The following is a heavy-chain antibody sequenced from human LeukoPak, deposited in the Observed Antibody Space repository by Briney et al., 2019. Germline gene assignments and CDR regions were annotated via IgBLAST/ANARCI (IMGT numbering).Heavy chain of an antibody. V-gene: IGHV1-18*01. CDR1: GYTFTSYG. J-gene: IGHJ5*02. Sequence: ASVKVSCKASGYTFTSYGISWVRQAPGQGLEWMGWISAHNGYTNYAQKLQGRVTMTTDTSTSTAYMELSSLRSEDTAVYYCARPSRAAGYSSSWYGNWFDPWGQGTLVTVSS. CDR3: ARPSRAAGYSSSWYGNWFDP. D-gene: IGHD6-13*01. CDR2: ISAHNGYT.